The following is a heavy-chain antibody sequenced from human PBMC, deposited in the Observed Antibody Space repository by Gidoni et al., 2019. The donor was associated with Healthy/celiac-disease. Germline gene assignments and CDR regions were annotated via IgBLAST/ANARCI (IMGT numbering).Heavy chain of an antibody. CDR3: ARDRGRYSSGWYLYYYGMDV. CDR2: IYYSGST. CDR1: GGSISSYY. D-gene: IGHD6-19*01. V-gene: IGHV4-59*01. J-gene: IGHJ6*02. Sequence: QVQLQESGPGLVKPSETLSLTCTVSGGSISSYYWRWIRQPPGKGLEWIGYIYYSGSTNYNPSLKSRVTISVDTSKNQFSLKLSSVTAADTAVYYCARDRGRYSSGWYLYYYGMDVWGQGTTVTVSS.